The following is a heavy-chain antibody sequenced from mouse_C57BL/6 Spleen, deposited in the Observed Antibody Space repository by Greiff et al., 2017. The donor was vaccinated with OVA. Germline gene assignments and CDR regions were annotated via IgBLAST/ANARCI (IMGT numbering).Heavy chain of an antibody. CDR1: GFTFSDYG. V-gene: IGHV5-17*01. Sequence: EVKLQESGGGLVKPGGSLKLSCAASGFTFSDYGMHWVRQAPEKGLEWVAYISSGSSTIYYADTVKGRFTISRDNAKNTLFLQMTSLRSEDTAMYYCAVITTVVGFDYWGQGTTLTVSS. D-gene: IGHD1-1*01. CDR2: ISSGSSTI. CDR3: AVITTVVGFDY. J-gene: IGHJ2*01.